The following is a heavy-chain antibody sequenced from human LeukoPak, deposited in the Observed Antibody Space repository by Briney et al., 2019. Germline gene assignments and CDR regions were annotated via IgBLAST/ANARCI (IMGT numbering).Heavy chain of an antibody. Sequence: SETLSLTCAVYGGSFSDYDWSWIRQPPGKGLEWIGEINHSGSTNYNPSLKSRVTISVDTSKNQFSLKLSSVTAADTAVYYCARGRLAVAGTRNNWFDPWGQGTLVTVSS. CDR1: GGSFSDYD. CDR2: INHSGST. J-gene: IGHJ5*02. V-gene: IGHV4-34*01. D-gene: IGHD6-19*01. CDR3: ARGRLAVAGTRNNWFDP.